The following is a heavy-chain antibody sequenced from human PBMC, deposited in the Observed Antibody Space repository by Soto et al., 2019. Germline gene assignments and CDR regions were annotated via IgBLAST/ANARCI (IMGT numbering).Heavy chain of an antibody. CDR3: ARSVSSIDPADY. D-gene: IGHD3-3*01. CDR1: GFAFNAYA. J-gene: IGHJ4*02. CDR2: ISGGGGAI. Sequence: EVQLLESGGDLVQPGGSLTLSCAASGFAFNAYAMNWVRQAPGKGLAWVSAISGGGGAIYYADSVKGRFTISRDNSKNTLYLHMSSLGAEDTANYYCARSVSSIDPADYWGQGALVTGSS. V-gene: IGHV3-23*01.